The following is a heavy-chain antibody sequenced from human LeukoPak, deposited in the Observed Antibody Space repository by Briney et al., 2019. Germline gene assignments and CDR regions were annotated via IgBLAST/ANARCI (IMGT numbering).Heavy chain of an antibody. V-gene: IGHV1-18*01. CDR3: ARHFWSGYYISFDM. Sequence: SVKVSCKASGYMFGTYGMTWVRQAPGQGLDWMGWISAYNGNTKYAQKFQGRVTMTTDTSPSPPYMEVTSLRSYDPGLYYCARHFWSGYYISFDMWGKGTAVIVSS. J-gene: IGHJ3*02. CDR2: ISAYNGNT. D-gene: IGHD3-3*02. CDR1: GYMFGTYG.